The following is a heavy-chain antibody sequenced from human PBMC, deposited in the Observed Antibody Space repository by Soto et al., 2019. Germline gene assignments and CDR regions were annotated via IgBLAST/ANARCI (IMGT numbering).Heavy chain of an antibody. J-gene: IGHJ4*02. CDR1: SGSISSNNW. Sequence: QVQLQESGPGLVKPSGTLSLTCAVSSGSISSNNWWSWVRQPPGKGLEWIGEIHHSGGTNYNPSLKSRVTISVVNSKNQFSLILSSLTAADTALYYCARNRLLGYDFDYWGQGSLVTVSS. CDR3: ARNRLLGYDFDY. CDR2: IHHSGGT. V-gene: IGHV4-4*02. D-gene: IGHD5-12*01.